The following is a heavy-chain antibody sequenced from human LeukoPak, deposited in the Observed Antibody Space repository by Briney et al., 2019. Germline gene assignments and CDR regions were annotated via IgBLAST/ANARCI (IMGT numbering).Heavy chain of an antibody. J-gene: IGHJ4*02. D-gene: IGHD6-13*01. Sequence: SETLSLTCAVYGGSFSGYYWSWIRQPPGKGLEWIGEINHSGSTNYNPSLKSRVTISVDTSKNQFSLKLSSVTAAETAVYYCARGQRRAAAGTRAYYFDYWGQGTLVTVSS. CDR2: INHSGST. V-gene: IGHV4-34*01. CDR1: GGSFSGYY. CDR3: ARGQRRAAAGTRAYYFDY.